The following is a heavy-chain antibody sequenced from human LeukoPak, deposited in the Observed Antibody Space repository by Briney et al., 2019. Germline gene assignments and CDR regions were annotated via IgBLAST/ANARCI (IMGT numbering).Heavy chain of an antibody. J-gene: IGHJ4*02. CDR3: VRRGSVWGDH. D-gene: IGHD7-27*01. V-gene: IGHV3-7*01. CDR2: INQDGSQI. CDR1: GFIFSNYW. Sequence: GGSLRLSCAGSGFIFSNYWLSWVRQAPGKGLEWVANINQDGSQIYYVDSVKGRFTISRDNAKNSLCLQMNSLRAEDTAVYYCVRRGSVWGDHWGQGTLASVS.